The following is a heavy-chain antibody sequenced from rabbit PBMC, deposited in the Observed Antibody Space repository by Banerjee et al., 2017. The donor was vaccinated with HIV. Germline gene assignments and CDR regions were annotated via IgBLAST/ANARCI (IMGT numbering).Heavy chain of an antibody. J-gene: IGHJ6*01. V-gene: IGHV1S40*01. D-gene: IGHD7-1*01. CDR2: IHSSSGST. Sequence: QSLEESGGDLVKPEGSLTLTCTASGFSFSSSYYMCWVRQAPGKGLEWIACIHSSSGSTYYASWAKGRFTISKTSSTTVTLQMTSLTAADTATYFCARGGNTAGDGAALWGPGTLVTVS. CDR3: ARGGNTAGDGAAL. CDR1: GFSFSSSYY.